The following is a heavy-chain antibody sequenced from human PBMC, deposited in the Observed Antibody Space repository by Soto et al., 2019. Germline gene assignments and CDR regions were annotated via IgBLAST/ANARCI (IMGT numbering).Heavy chain of an antibody. D-gene: IGHD1-1*01. CDR1: GYTFTSYD. CDR2: MNPNSGNT. Sequence: QVQLVQYETEVKKPGASVKVSCKASGYTFTSYDINWVRQATGQGLEWMGWMNPNSGNTGYAQKFQGRVTMTRNTSISTAYMELSSLKSEDTAVYYCARERTGTTSMDVWGQGTTVTVSS. J-gene: IGHJ6*02. V-gene: IGHV1-8*01. CDR3: ARERTGTTSMDV.